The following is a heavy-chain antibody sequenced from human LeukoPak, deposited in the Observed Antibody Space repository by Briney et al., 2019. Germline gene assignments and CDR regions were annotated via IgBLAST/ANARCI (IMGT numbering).Heavy chain of an antibody. CDR3: ARVPLWGVLTYYYKYFDF. Sequence: PSQTLSLTCTVCGGSISSGGHYLSWIRQHPGKGLEWIVYMYYSGSTYYNPSLKSRVNMSVDTSKNQFSLKLSSVTAADTAVYYCARVPLWGVLTYYYKYFDFWGQGTLVTVSS. CDR2: MYYSGST. CDR1: GGSISSGGHY. J-gene: IGHJ4*02. D-gene: IGHD3-9*01. V-gene: IGHV4-31*03.